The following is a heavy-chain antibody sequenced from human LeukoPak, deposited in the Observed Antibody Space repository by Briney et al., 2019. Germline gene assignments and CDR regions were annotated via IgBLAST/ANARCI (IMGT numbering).Heavy chain of an antibody. CDR2: IRQDASEI. V-gene: IGHV3-7*01. CDR1: GFSFSSYW. D-gene: IGHD2-21*02. CDR3: ATDRDNSDWQKRFDS. Sequence: GGSLRLSCAASGFSFSSYWMNWYRQAPGKGLERVGNIRQDASEINYVDSVRGRFTISRDNARSSLHLQMNSLRVEDTAVYYCATDRDNSDWQKRFDSWGQGTLVTVSS. J-gene: IGHJ4*02.